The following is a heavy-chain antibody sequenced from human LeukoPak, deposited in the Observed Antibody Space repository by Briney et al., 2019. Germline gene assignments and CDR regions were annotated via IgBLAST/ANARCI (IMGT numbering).Heavy chain of an antibody. J-gene: IGHJ4*02. Sequence: GGSLRLSCAGSGFTFSSYWMSWVRQAPGKGLEWVAGIKQDKSQIHYVESVKGRFTISRDNAKSSLFLQMNNLRVEDTAVYYCARLRDDVTKFDSWGQGTLVTVSS. V-gene: IGHV3-7*01. CDR1: GFTFSSYW. CDR3: ARLRDDVTKFDS. CDR2: IKQDKSQI. D-gene: IGHD2-8*01.